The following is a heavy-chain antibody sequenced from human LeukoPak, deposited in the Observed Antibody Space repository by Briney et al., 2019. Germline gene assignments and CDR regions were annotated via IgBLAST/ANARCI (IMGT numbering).Heavy chain of an antibody. Sequence: ASVKVSCKASGGTFSSYAISWVRQAPGQGLEWMGRIIPILGIANYAQKFQGRVTITADKSTSTAYMELSSLRSEDTAVYYCARDYRGVSVLESYCYGMDVWGQGTTVTVSS. J-gene: IGHJ6*02. V-gene: IGHV1-69*04. CDR3: ARDYRGVSVLESYCYGMDV. CDR1: GGTFSSYA. CDR2: IIPILGIA. D-gene: IGHD1-26*01.